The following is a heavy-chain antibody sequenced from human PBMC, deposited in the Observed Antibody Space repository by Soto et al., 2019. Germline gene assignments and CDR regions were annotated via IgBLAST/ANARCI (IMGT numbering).Heavy chain of an antibody. CDR3: AKDPGVFLYCSGGSCYDY. V-gene: IGHV1-3*01. Sequence: GASVKVSCKASGYTFSKYAMQWVRLALGQRPEWMGWINCGNGNTKYSEKFRDRFTITRDTSANTAYMDLRGLTSEDTAVYYCAKDPGVFLYCSGGSCYDYWVQGTLVTVSS. D-gene: IGHD2-15*01. J-gene: IGHJ4*02. CDR1: GYTFSKYA. CDR2: INCGNGNT.